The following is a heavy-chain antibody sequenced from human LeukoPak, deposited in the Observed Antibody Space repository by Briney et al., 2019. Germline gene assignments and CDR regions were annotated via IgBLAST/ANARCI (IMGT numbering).Heavy chain of an antibody. CDR3: ARDANGDYGYWFDP. CDR2: ISSSGSTI. D-gene: IGHD4-17*01. Sequence: PGGSLRLSCAASGFTFSDYYMSWIRQPPGKGLEWVTYISSSGSTIYYADSLKGRFTSSRDNAKNSLYLPMNSLRAEDTAVYYCARDANGDYGYWFDPWGQGTLVTVSS. CDR1: GFTFSDYY. V-gene: IGHV3-11*04. J-gene: IGHJ5*02.